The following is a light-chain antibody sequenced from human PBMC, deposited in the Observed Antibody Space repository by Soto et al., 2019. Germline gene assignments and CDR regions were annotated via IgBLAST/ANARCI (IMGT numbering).Light chain of an antibody. J-gene: IGKJ1*01. V-gene: IGKV3-20*01. CDR1: QSIRSER. CDR2: DAS. CDR3: QEYDGAPIT. Sequence: EIVLTRSPDTLSLSPGERATLSCRASQSIRSERLAWYQQKPGQAPRLVIFDASNRASGMPERFSGSGSGIDFTLTIARLEPEDFAVYYCQEYDGAPITFGLGTKVDIK.